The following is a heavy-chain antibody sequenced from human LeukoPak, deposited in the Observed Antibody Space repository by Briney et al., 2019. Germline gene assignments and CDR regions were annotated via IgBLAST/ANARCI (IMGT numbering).Heavy chain of an antibody. CDR1: GDSISSYY. D-gene: IGHD6-6*01. Sequence: PSETLSLTCTVSGDSISSYYWSWIRQPPGKGLEWIGYIYTSGHTNYIPSLKGRLPISIDTPKNQFPLQLSSATAPDSAVYYCARLTRLSTSPDRYYLDYWGQGTLVTVSS. CDR2: IYTSGHT. J-gene: IGHJ4*02. CDR3: ARLTRLSTSPDRYYLDY. V-gene: IGHV4-4*09.